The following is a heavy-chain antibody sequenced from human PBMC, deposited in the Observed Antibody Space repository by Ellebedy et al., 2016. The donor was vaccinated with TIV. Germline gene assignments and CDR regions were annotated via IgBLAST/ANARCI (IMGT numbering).Heavy chain of an antibody. CDR3: ARDTVVVVAAWDYYYGMDV. D-gene: IGHD2-15*01. CDR1: GYTFTSYY. Sequence: ASVKVSCKASGYTFTSYYMHWVRQAPGQGLEWMGLINPSGGSTSYAQKFQGRVTMTRDTSTSTVYMELSSLRSEDTAVYYCARDTVVVVAAWDYYYGMDVWGQGTTVTVSS. V-gene: IGHV1-46*01. CDR2: INPSGGST. J-gene: IGHJ6*02.